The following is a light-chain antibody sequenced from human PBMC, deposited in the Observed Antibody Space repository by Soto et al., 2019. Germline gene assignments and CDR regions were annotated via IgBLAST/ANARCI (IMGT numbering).Light chain of an antibody. Sequence: SYELTQPPSVSVSXGXXXSITCSGDTLGNKYVSWYQQKPGQSPILVISQDIKRPSGIPERFSGSNSGNTATLTISGTQAMDEADYYCQAWDSSTGPFVVFGGGTKLTVL. V-gene: IGLV3-1*01. CDR2: QDI. CDR1: TLGNKY. J-gene: IGLJ2*01. CDR3: QAWDSSTGPFVV.